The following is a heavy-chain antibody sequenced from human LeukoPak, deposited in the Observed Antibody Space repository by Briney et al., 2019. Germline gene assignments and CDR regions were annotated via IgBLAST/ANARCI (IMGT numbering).Heavy chain of an antibody. CDR1: GGSIINYY. CDR2: MYVTGST. J-gene: IGHJ6*03. Sequence: SETLSLTCTVSGGSIINYYWSWIRQPAGTGLEWVGRMYVTGSTIYNPSLQSRLSMSVDTSKNQFSLRLTSVTAADTAVSYCARLKYYDSTGYSPGYYMDVWGKGITVTVSS. D-gene: IGHD3-22*01. CDR3: ARLKYYDSTGYSPGYYMDV. V-gene: IGHV4-4*07.